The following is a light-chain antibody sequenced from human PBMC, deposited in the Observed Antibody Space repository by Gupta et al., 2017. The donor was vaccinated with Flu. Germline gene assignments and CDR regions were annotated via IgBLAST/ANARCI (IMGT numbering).Light chain of an antibody. J-gene: IGLJ2*01. CDR2: SNN. Sequence: QSVLPQPPPAPETPGQRVTISCSGCSSNIGSNTVNWYQQLPGTAPKLLIYSNNQRPSGVPDRFSVSKSGTSASLAISGRQSEDETDYYCAAWDDSLNGVVFGGGTKLTVL. CDR3: AAWDDSLNGVV. V-gene: IGLV1-44*01. CDR1: SSNIGSNT.